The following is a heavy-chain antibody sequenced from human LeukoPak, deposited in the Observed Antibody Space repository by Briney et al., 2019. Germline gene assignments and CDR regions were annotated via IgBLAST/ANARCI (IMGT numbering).Heavy chain of an antibody. CDR3: ARGILDYDFWSGYYTGLVDY. Sequence: SETLSLTCTVSGGSISSYYWSWIRQPPGKGLEWIGYIYYSGSTNYNPSLKSRVTISVDTSKSQFSLKLSSVTAADTAVYYCARGILDYDFWSGYYTGLVDYWGQGTLVTVSS. CDR2: IYYSGST. J-gene: IGHJ4*02. V-gene: IGHV4-59*08. CDR1: GGSISSYY. D-gene: IGHD3-3*01.